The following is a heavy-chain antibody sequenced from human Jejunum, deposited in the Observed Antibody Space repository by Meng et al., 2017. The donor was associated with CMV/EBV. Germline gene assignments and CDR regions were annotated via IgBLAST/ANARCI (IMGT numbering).Heavy chain of an antibody. CDR1: SDSISRVHI. CDR3: ARVASGFDF. V-gene: IGHV4-38-2*02. J-gene: IGHJ4*02. CDR2: IYHGGIT. D-gene: IGHD2-15*01. Sequence: TRPVTSDSISRVHIWGWLRPPPGKALEWIGSIYHGGITYHHPSLKSRLTMSVDTSTNQFAMDLTSVTAADTAVYYCARVASGFDFWGQGTRVTVSS.